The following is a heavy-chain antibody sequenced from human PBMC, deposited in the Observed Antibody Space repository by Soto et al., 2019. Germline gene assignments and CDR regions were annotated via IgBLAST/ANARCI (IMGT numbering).Heavy chain of an antibody. CDR1: GGTFSSYA. Sequence: VASVKVSCKASGGTFSSYAISWVRQAPGQGLEWMGGIIPIFGTANYAQKFQGRVTITADESTSTAYMELSSLRSEDTAVYYCARKPFYRGGWSSWFDPWGQGTLVTVSS. CDR3: ARKPFYRGGWSSWFDP. CDR2: IIPIFGTA. J-gene: IGHJ5*02. D-gene: IGHD1-26*01. V-gene: IGHV1-69*13.